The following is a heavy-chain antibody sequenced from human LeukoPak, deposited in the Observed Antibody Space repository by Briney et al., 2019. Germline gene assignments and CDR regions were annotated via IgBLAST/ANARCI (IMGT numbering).Heavy chain of an antibody. CDR2: INPRDGST. J-gene: IGHJ3*01. D-gene: IGHD4-17*01. CDR1: GYTFTGYY. Sequence: ASVKVSCKASGYTFTGYYMHWVRQAPGQGLEWMGIINPRDGSTAYAQNLHGRITMTRDTSTSTVYMEVRGLRSEDTALYYCARDRSAVTKRWADAFDVWGQGTMVTVSS. V-gene: IGHV1-46*01. CDR3: ARDRSAVTKRWADAFDV.